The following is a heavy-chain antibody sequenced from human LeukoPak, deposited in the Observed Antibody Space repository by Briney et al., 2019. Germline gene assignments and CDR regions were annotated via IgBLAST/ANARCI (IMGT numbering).Heavy chain of an antibody. CDR1: GGSISSGDYY. CDR3: ARESDLSHYDRTDY. J-gene: IGHJ4*02. V-gene: IGHV4-61*02. CDR2: IYSGGTT. Sequence: PSETLSLTCTVSGGSISSGDYYWGWIRQPGGKGLEWIGRIYSGGTTTYNPSLKSRVSISADTSKNQYSLKLTSVTVADSAVYFCARESDLSHYDRTDYWGQGTLVTVSS. D-gene: IGHD3-22*01.